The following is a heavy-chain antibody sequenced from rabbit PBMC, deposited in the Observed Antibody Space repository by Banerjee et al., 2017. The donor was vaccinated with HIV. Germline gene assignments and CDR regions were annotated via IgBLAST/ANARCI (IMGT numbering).Heavy chain of an antibody. CDR2: IDPVFGST. J-gene: IGHJ4*01. D-gene: IGHD6-1*01. Sequence: QLKESGGGLVQPGGSLKLSCKASGFDFSIYYMSWVRQAPGKGLEWIGYIDPVFGSTYYASWVNGRFTISSDNAQNTVYLQLNSLTAADTATYFCARGGDYTYGYGGYVYGLWGPGTLVTVS. CDR1: GFDFSIYY. V-gene: IGHV1S7*01. CDR3: ARGGDYTYGYGGYVYGL.